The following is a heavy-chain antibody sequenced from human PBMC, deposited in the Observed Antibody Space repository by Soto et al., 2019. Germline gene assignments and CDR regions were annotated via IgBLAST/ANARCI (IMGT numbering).Heavy chain of an antibody. CDR2: IYSGGST. CDR3: ARDTSKEFGMDV. V-gene: IGHV3-53*01. Sequence: DVQLVESGGGLIQPGGSLRLSCAASGFTVSSNYMNWVRQAPGKGLEWVSIIYSGGSTYYADSVKGRFTISRDNSKNTLYLQMNSLRADDTAVYYCARDTSKEFGMDVWGQGTTVTVSS. CDR1: GFTVSSNY. J-gene: IGHJ6*02. D-gene: IGHD3-10*01.